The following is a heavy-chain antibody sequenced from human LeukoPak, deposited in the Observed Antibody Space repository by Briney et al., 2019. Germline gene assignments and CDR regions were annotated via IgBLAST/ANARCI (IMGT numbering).Heavy chain of an antibody. CDR2: IRKDGGDI. Sequence: GGSLSLSCVASGLSFGSYWMDWVRQAPGKGLEWVANIRKDGGDIHYVDSVKGRFTISRDNAKNSVYLQVHSLRAEDTAMYYCARDAFGDFSYWGQGILVTVSS. CDR3: ARDAFGDFSY. V-gene: IGHV3-7*01. CDR1: GLSFGSYW. D-gene: IGHD3-10*01. J-gene: IGHJ4*02.